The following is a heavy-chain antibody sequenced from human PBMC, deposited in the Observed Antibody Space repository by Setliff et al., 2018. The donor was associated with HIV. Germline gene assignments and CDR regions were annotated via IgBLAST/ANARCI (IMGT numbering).Heavy chain of an antibody. CDR1: GFTFRDYS. Sequence: TGGSLRLSCAAAGFTFRDYSMHWVRQVPGKGPEWVATISWNSDTVAYADSVKGRFTISRDNPKNSLYLQMNSLRPEDMALYYCAKGLGSYLAATRDALWFDPWGQGTLVTVSS. CDR3: AKGLGSYLAATRDALWFDP. CDR2: ISWNSDTV. J-gene: IGHJ5*02. V-gene: IGHV3-9*03. D-gene: IGHD2-15*01.